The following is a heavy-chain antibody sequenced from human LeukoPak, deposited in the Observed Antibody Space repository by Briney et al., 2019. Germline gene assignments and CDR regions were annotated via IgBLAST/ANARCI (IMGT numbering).Heavy chain of an antibody. J-gene: IGHJ4*02. CDR1: GFTVSSNY. CDR3: ARGDYSDSTGYFAY. V-gene: IGHV4-59*04. D-gene: IGHD3-22*01. Sequence: GSLRLSCAASGFTVSSNYMNWIRQTPGKGLEWIGSVYFSGSTYYNPSLKSRVTISLDTSKNQFSLNLGSVTAADTAVYYCARGDYSDSTGYFAYWGQGTLVTVSS. CDR2: VYFSGST.